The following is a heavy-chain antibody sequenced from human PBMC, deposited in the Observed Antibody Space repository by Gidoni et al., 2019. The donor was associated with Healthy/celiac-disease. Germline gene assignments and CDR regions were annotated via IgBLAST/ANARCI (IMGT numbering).Heavy chain of an antibody. V-gene: IGHV1-18*01. CDR1: GYTFTSYG. Sequence: QVQLVQSGAEVKKPGASVKVSCKTSGYTFTSYGIIWVRQAPGQGLEWMGWISAYNGNTNYAQKLQGRVTMTTDTSTSTAYMELRSLRSDDTAVYYCARDLGYSSGWYDGWAALTATRFSWYFDYWGQGTLVTVSS. D-gene: IGHD6-19*01. J-gene: IGHJ4*02. CDR3: ARDLGYSSGWYDGWAALTATRFSWYFDY. CDR2: ISAYNGNT.